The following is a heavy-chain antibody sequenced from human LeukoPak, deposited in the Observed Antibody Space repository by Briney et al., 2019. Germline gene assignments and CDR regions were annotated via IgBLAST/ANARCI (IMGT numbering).Heavy chain of an antibody. Sequence: ASVTVSCKASGGTFSSYAISWVRQAPGQGLEWMGGIIPIFGTANYAQKFQGRVTITADESTSTAYMELSSLRSEDTAVYYCARDRGANWDDAFDIWGQGTMVTVSS. CDR1: GGTFSSYA. CDR3: ARDRGANWDDAFDI. D-gene: IGHD1-1*01. V-gene: IGHV1-69*13. J-gene: IGHJ3*02. CDR2: IIPIFGTA.